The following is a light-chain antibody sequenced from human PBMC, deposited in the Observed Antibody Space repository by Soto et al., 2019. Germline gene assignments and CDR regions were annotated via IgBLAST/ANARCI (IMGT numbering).Light chain of an antibody. CDR2: EGS. CDR3: CSYAGSSTLDV. J-gene: IGLJ1*01. Sequence: QSALTQPASVSGSPGQSITISCTGTSSDVGGYNLVSWYQQHPGKAPKLMIYEGSKRPSGISNRFSGSKSGNTASLTISGLQAEDEADYYCCSYAGSSTLDVFGTGTKLTVL. CDR1: SSDVGGYNL. V-gene: IGLV2-23*01.